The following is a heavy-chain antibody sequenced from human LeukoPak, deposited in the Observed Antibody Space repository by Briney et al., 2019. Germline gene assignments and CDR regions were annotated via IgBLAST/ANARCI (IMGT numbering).Heavy chain of an antibody. CDR1: GGTFSSYA. Sequence: ASEKVSCKASGGTFSSYAISWVRQAPGQGLEWMGGIIPIFGTANYAQKFQGRVTITADESTSTAYMELSSLRSEDTAVYYCARYDDYGDSHSEFDYWGQGTLVTVSS. CDR2: IIPIFGTA. J-gene: IGHJ4*02. V-gene: IGHV1-69*13. D-gene: IGHD4-17*01. CDR3: ARYDDYGDSHSEFDY.